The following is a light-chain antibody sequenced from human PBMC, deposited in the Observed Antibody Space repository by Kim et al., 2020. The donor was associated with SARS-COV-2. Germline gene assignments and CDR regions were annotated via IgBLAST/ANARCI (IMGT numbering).Light chain of an antibody. CDR3: QQRYITPFT. CDR2: AAS. CDR1: QSISSH. V-gene: IGKV1-39*01. J-gene: IGKJ3*01. Sequence: ASVGDRVTIPCRTTQSISSHLNWYQQKPGRGPKLLISAASTLQGGVPSRFSGSGSETDCTLTINSLQPEDFATFFCQQRYITPFTLGPGTKVDIK.